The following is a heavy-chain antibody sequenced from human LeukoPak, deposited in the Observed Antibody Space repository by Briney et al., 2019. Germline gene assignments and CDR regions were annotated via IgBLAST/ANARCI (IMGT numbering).Heavy chain of an antibody. CDR3: ARGYSSGWYGPSVDY. CDR2: INPNSGGT. V-gene: IGHV1-2*06. Sequence: GASVKVSCKASGYTFTGYYMHWVRQAPGQGLEWIGRINPNSGGTNYAQKFQGRVTMTRDTSISTAYMELSRLRSDATAVYYCARGYSSGWYGPSVDYWGQGTLVTVSS. D-gene: IGHD6-19*01. CDR1: GYTFTGYY. J-gene: IGHJ4*02.